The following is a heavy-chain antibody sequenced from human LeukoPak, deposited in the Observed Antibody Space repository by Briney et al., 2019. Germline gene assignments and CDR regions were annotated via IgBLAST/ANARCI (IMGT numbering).Heavy chain of an antibody. V-gene: IGHV1-69*01. Sequence: SVKVSCKASGGTFSSYAISWVRQAPGQGLEWMGGIIPIFGTANYAQKFQGRVTITADGSTSTAYMELSSLRSEDTAVYYCARGRTGTTGCDYWGQGTLVTVSS. D-gene: IGHD1-7*01. CDR2: IIPIFGTA. CDR3: ARGRTGTTGCDY. CDR1: GGTFSSYA. J-gene: IGHJ4*02.